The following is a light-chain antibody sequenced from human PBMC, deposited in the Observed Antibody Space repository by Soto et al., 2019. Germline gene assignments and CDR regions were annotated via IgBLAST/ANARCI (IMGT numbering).Light chain of an antibody. Sequence: EIVLTQSPATLSLTPGERATLSCRASQSVGSNVVWYQQKPGQAPRLLIYDAFNRATVIPARFSGSGSGTDFTLTISSLEPEDFAVYYCQQRSIWPLTFGGGTKVEIK. J-gene: IGKJ4*01. CDR1: QSVGSN. CDR3: QQRSIWPLT. V-gene: IGKV3-11*01. CDR2: DAF.